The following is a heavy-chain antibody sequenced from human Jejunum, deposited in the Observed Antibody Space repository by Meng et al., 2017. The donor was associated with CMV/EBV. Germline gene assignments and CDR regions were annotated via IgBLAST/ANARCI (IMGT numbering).Heavy chain of an antibody. V-gene: IGHV4-59*08. CDR2: NYYSGST. Sequence: QVQLQEAGPGLVKPQETLSLTCAVFGGSISTYYWSWIRQPPGKGLEWIGNNYYSGSTNYNPSLASRVTISVDSSKNQFSLKLSSVTAADTAVYYCARHQNGGTYPLDYWGQGTLVTVSS. CDR1: GGSISTYY. J-gene: IGHJ4*02. CDR3: ARHQNGGTYPLDY. D-gene: IGHD3-16*02.